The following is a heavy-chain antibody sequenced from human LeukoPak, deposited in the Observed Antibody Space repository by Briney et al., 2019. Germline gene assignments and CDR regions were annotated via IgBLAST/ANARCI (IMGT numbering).Heavy chain of an antibody. Sequence: SETLSLTCTVSGGSISSYYWSWIRQPPGKGLEWIGYIYYSGSTNYNPSLKSRVTISVDTSKNQFSLKLSSVTAADTAVYYCARVDYYDSSGYRYWGQGTLVTVSS. CDR3: ARVDYYDSSGYRY. CDR1: GGSISSYY. CDR2: IYYSGST. D-gene: IGHD3-22*01. V-gene: IGHV4-59*01. J-gene: IGHJ4*02.